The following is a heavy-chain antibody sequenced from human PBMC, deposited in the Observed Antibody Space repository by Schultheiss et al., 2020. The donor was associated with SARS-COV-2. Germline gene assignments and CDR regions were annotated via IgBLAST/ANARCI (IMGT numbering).Heavy chain of an antibody. CDR1: GFTFSSYA. CDR2: ISGSGGST. J-gene: IGHJ4*02. Sequence: GESLKISCAASGFTFSSYAMSWVRQAPGKGLEWVSAISGSGGSTYYADSVKGRFTISRDNSKNTLYLQMGSLRAEDTAVYYCARGDGDYVGYWGQGTLVTVSS. V-gene: IGHV3-23*01. CDR3: ARGDGDYVGY. D-gene: IGHD4-17*01.